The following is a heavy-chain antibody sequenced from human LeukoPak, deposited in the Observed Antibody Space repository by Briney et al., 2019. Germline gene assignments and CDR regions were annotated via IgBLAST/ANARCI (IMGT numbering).Heavy chain of an antibody. V-gene: IGHV4-4*02. Sequence: PSETLSLTCVVSGVSISTSDWWSWVRQPPGKGLEWIGYIYYSGSTNYNPSLKSRVTISLDKSKNQFSLKLSSVTAADTAVYYCATTAAAGTRLAWFDPWGQGTLVTVSS. CDR1: GVSISTSDW. J-gene: IGHJ5*02. CDR2: IYYSGST. CDR3: ATTAAAGTRLAWFDP. D-gene: IGHD6-13*01.